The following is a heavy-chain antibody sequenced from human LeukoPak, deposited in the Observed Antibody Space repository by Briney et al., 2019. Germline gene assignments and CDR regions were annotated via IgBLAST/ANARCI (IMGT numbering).Heavy chain of an antibody. J-gene: IGHJ4*02. D-gene: IGHD5-12*01. CDR1: GFTFSSYA. V-gene: IGHV3-23*01. Sequence: PGVSLRLSCAASGFTFSSYAMSWVRQAPGKGLEWVSAISGSGGSTDYADYVKGRFTISRDNWKNTLYLQMNSLRAEDTAVYYCAKEGSIVATIYFDYWGQGTLVTVSS. CDR2: ISGSGGST. CDR3: AKEGSIVATIYFDY.